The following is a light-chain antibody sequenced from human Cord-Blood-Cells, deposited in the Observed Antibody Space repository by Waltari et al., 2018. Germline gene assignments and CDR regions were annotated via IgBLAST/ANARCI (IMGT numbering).Light chain of an antibody. J-gene: IGKJ3*01. CDR1: QSVSSN. CDR2: GAS. CDR3: QQYNNWPLT. Sequence: EIVMTQSPATMSVSPGERATLSCRASQSVSSNLAWYQQKPGQAPRILIYGASTRATGIPARFSGSGSGTEFTLNISSLQSEDFAVYYCQQYNNWPLTFGPGTKVDIK. V-gene: IGKV3-15*01.